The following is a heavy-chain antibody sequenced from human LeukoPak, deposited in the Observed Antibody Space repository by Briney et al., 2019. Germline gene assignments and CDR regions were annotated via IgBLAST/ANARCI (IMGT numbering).Heavy chain of an antibody. CDR3: AREYDSRARFDS. J-gene: IGHJ4*02. Sequence: GGTLSLSCVGSGVSFTSHSMNWVRQAPGKGLEWISFIVYGGGPIYQADSVKGRFTISRDDAKTSLYLQMNSLRVEDTAIYYCAREYDSRARFDSWGQGTLVTVSS. CDR1: GVSFTSHS. D-gene: IGHD4-11*01. V-gene: IGHV3-48*01. CDR2: IVYGGGPI.